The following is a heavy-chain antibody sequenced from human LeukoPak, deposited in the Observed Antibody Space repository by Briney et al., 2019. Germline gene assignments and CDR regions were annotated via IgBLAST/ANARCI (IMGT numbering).Heavy chain of an antibody. CDR3: ARGRCRNSGCRPYFDY. Sequence: PSETLSLTCTVSGGSISSYYWSWIRQPPGKGPEWIGYIYYSGTTNYNPSLKSRVTISVDTSKNQFSLKLSSVTAEDTGIYYCARGRCRNSGCRPYFDYWGQGTQVTVSS. J-gene: IGHJ4*02. CDR1: GGSISSYY. D-gene: IGHD2/OR15-2a*01. V-gene: IGHV4-59*01. CDR2: IYYSGTT.